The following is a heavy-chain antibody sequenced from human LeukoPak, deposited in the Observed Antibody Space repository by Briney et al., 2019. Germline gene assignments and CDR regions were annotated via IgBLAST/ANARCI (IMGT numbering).Heavy chain of an antibody. J-gene: IGHJ5*02. Sequence: SETLSLTCTVSGGSISNYYWSWIRQSPGKGLEWLGYIYSSGSTNYNPSLKSRVTISIDTSKKQFSLNLSSLTAADTAVYYCARDSGTTGEVKFDPWGQGTLVTVSS. CDR2: IYSSGST. CDR3: ARDSGTTGEVKFDP. CDR1: GGSISNYY. D-gene: IGHD3-10*01. V-gene: IGHV4-59*12.